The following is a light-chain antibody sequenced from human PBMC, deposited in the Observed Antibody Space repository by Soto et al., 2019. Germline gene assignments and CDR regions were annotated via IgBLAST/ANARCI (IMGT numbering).Light chain of an antibody. V-gene: IGKV3-20*01. CDR1: QSVNSRF. Sequence: EIVLTQSPGTLSLSPGERATLSCRASQSVNSRFLAWYQQKPGQAPRLLMYGASTRATGIPDRFIGSGSGADFTRTISRLEPEDFAVYYCQQYGSSPPMYTFGQGTKLEIK. CDR3: QQYGSSPPMYT. CDR2: GAS. J-gene: IGKJ2*01.